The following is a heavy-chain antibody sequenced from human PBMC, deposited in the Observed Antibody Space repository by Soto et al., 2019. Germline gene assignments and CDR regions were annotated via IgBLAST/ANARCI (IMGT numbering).Heavy chain of an antibody. CDR3: ARDDDYDDKGFDY. Sequence: QVHLVESGGGVVQPGRSLRLSCAVSGFTFSNYGMHWVRQAPGKGLEWVAVIPDDGSYQYYADSVKGRFSISRDNSKNTLSLQMNSLRAEDTALYYCARDDDYDDKGFDYWGQGTLVTVSS. D-gene: IGHD4-17*01. CDR2: IPDDGSYQ. CDR1: GFTFSNYG. V-gene: IGHV3-33*01. J-gene: IGHJ4*02.